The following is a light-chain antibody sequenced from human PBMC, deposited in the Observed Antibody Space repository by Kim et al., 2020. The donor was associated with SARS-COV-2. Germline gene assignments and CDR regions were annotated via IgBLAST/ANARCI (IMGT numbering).Light chain of an antibody. CDR1: QSVSDNF. V-gene: IGKV3-20*01. CDR3: QQYGDSPPT. J-gene: IGKJ2*01. CDR2: GAS. Sequence: EIVLTQSPGTLSLSPGERATLSCRASQSVSDNFLALYQKKPGQAPRLLIYGASRRATGIPDRFTGSGSGTEFTLTISRVESEDVAMFFCQQYGDSPPTFGRGTKLEI.